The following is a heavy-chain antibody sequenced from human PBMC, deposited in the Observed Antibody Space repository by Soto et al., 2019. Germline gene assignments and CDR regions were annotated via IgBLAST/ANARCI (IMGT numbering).Heavy chain of an antibody. V-gene: IGHV1-8*01. CDR3: AREYSSGWSKD. CDR1: GYTFTSYD. D-gene: IGHD6-19*01. Sequence: QVQLVQSGAEVKKPGASVKVSCKASGYTFTSYDINWVRQATGQGLEWMGWMNTNSGNTGYAQKFQVRVTMTRNTSLSTSYMDLSCLRSEDSAVYDCAREYSSGWSKDWGQGTLFTVAS. CDR2: MNTNSGNT. J-gene: IGHJ4*02.